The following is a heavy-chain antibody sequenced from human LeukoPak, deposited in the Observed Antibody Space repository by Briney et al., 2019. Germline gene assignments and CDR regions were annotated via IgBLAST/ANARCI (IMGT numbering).Heavy chain of an antibody. CDR3: AGRMITFGGVIAPYYYGMDV. J-gene: IGHJ6*02. CDR1: GFTVSKNY. V-gene: IGHV3-66*01. D-gene: IGHD3-16*02. Sequence: GGSLRLSCAASGFTVSKNYMSWVRQAPGKGLEWVSVIYSGGSTYYADSVKGRFTISRDNSKNTLYLQMNSLRAEDTAVYYCAGRMITFGGVIAPYYYGMDVWGQGTTVTVSS. CDR2: IYSGGST.